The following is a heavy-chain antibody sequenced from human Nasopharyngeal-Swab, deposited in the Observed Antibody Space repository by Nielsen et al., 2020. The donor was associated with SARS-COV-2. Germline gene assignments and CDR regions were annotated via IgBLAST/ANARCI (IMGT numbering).Heavy chain of an antibody. CDR1: GFTFDDYA. CDR2: ISWNSGSI. V-gene: IGHV3-9*01. D-gene: IGHD2-15*01. J-gene: IGHJ3*02. CDR3: AKDNEVVAATATWTFDI. Sequence: SLKISCAASGFTFDDYAMHWVRQAPGKGLEWVSGISWNSGSIGYADSVKGRFTISRGNAKNSLYLQMNSLRAEDTALYYCAKDNEVVAATATWTFDIWGQGTMVTVSS.